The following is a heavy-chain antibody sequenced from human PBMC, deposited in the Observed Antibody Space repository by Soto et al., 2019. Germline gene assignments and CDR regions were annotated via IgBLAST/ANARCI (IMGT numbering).Heavy chain of an antibody. CDR2: VSQSGNT. D-gene: IGHD3-10*01. CDR3: AREVPGLREVNRNWFDP. Sequence: GKGLEWIGEVSQSGNTNYNPSLMSRLTISVDKSKNQFSLRLTYVTAADTGIYYYAREVPGLREVNRNWFDPWGQGTLVTVS. J-gene: IGHJ5*02. V-gene: IGHV4-4*02.